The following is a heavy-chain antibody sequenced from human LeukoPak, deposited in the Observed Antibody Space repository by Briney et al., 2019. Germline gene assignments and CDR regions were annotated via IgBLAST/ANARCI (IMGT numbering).Heavy chain of an antibody. CDR3: ARNSGWYGVS. Sequence: GGSLRLSCIASGFTLSSYEMSWIRQAPGKGLEWVSTVDYSGGDTHYADSVMGRFTISRDNSKNTPYLQLNSLSADAPAVYYCARNSGWYGVSWGQGTLVTVSS. CDR2: VDYSGGDT. J-gene: IGHJ4*02. V-gene: IGHV3-23*01. CDR1: GFTLSSYE. D-gene: IGHD6-19*01.